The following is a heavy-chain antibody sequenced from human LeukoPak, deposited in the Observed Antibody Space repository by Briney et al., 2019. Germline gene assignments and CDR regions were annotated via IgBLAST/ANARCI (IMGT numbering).Heavy chain of an antibody. CDR3: GRAGIVAANLDY. CDR1: GWSFSGYY. V-gene: IGHV4-34*01. J-gene: IGHJ4*02. D-gene: IGHD6-13*01. Sequence: SETLSLTCAVYGWSFSGYYWSWIRQPPGKGLEWIGEINHSGSTNYNPSLKSRVTISVDTSKNQFSLKLSSVTAADTAVYYCGRAGIVAANLDYWGQGTLVTVSS. CDR2: INHSGST.